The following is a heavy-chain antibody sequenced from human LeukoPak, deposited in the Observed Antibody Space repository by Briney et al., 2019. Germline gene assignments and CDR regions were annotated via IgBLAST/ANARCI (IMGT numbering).Heavy chain of an antibody. J-gene: IGHJ4*02. Sequence: ASVKVSCKASGYTFTSYYMHWVRQAPGQGLEWMGIINPSGGSTSYAQKFQGRVTMTRDTSTSTVYMELRSLRSDDTAVYYCARETAYYYGSGSYSPPRYWGQGTLVTVSS. CDR2: INPSGGST. CDR3: ARETAYYYGSGSYSPPRY. D-gene: IGHD3-10*01. V-gene: IGHV1-46*01. CDR1: GYTFTSYY.